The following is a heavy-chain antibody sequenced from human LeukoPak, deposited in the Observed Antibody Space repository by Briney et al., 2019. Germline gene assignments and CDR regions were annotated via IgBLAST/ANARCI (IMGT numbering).Heavy chain of an antibody. J-gene: IGHJ4*02. CDR2: INPSVGST. V-gene: IGHV1-46*01. D-gene: IGHD2-15*01. Sequence: ASVKVSCKASGYDFTTNYIHWVRQAPGQGLEWIGTINPSVGSTTYGQRFQGRVTMTRDTSTTTVYMDLSSLTSEDTAIYYCAKGYCTGASCYVLDYWGQGTLVTVSS. CDR1: GYDFTTNY. CDR3: AKGYCTGASCYVLDY.